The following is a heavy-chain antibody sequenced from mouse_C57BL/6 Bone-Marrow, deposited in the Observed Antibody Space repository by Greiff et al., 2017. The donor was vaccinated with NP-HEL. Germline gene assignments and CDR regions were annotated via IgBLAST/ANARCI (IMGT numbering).Heavy chain of an antibody. J-gene: IGHJ2*01. Sequence: VQLQQSGAELARPGASVKLSFKASGYTFTSYGISWVKQRTGQGLEWIGEIYPRSGNTYYNEKFKGKATLTADKSSSTAYMELRSLTSEDSAVYVCARPLRQGYFDYWGQGTTLTVSS. CDR1: GYTFTSYG. V-gene: IGHV1-81*01. CDR3: ARPLRQGYFDY. D-gene: IGHD2-12*01. CDR2: IYPRSGNT.